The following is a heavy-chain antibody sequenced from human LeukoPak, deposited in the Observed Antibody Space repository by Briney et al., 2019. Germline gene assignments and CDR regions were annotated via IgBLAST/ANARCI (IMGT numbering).Heavy chain of an antibody. J-gene: IGHJ5*02. Sequence: ASVKVSCKASGYTFTGYYMHWVRQAPGQGLEWIGWINPNSGGTNYAQKFQGRVTMTRDTSISTAYMELSRLRSDDTAVYYCARDDTDIVVVPAAARPLWFDPWGQGTLVTVSS. V-gene: IGHV1-2*02. D-gene: IGHD2-2*01. CDR1: GYTFTGYY. CDR2: INPNSGGT. CDR3: ARDDTDIVVVPAAARPLWFDP.